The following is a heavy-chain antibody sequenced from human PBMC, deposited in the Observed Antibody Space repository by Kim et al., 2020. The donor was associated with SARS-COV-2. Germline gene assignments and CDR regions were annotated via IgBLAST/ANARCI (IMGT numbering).Heavy chain of an antibody. CDR1: GFTFSSYA. J-gene: IGHJ4*02. Sequence: GGSLRLSCAASGFTFSSYAMHWVRQAPGKGLEWVAVISYDGSNKYYADSVKGRFTISRDNSKNTLYLQMNSLRAEDTAVYYCARDQVEMDTRGVFDYWGQGTLVTVSS. V-gene: IGHV3-30*04. CDR2: ISYDGSNK. D-gene: IGHD5-18*01. CDR3: ARDQVEMDTRGVFDY.